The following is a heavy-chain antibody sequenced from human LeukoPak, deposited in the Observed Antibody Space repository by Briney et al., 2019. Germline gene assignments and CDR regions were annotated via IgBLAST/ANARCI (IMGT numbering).Heavy chain of an antibody. CDR2: ISAYNGNT. CDR3: ARNTLPSSSWYPGY. D-gene: IGHD6-13*01. J-gene: IGHJ4*02. CDR1: GYTFTSYG. Sequence: GASVKVSCKASGYTFTSYGISWVRQAPGQGLEWVGWISAYNGNTNYAQKLQGRVTMTTDTSTSTAYMELRSLRSDDTAVYYCARNTLPSSSWYPGYWGQGTLVTVSS. V-gene: IGHV1-18*01.